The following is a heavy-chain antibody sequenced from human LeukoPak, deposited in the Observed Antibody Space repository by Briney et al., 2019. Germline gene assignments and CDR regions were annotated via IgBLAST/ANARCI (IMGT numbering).Heavy chain of an antibody. J-gene: IGHJ5*02. CDR2: INHSGST. CDR1: GGSLSGYY. Sequence: PSETLSLTCAVYGGSLSGYYWSWIRQPPGKGLEWIGEINHSGSTNYNPSLKSRVTISVDTSKNQFSLKLSSVTAADTAVYYCARHGVYYYGSGSRNWFDPWGQGTLVTVSS. V-gene: IGHV4-34*01. CDR3: ARHGVYYYGSGSRNWFDP. D-gene: IGHD3-10*01.